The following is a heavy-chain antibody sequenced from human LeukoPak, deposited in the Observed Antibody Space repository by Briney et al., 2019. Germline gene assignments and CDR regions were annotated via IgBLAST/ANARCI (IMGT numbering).Heavy chain of an antibody. Sequence: GGSLRLSCATSGFTFSTYGMHWVRQAPGRGLEWVAVLSYDGRNKYYADSVKGRFTISRDNSKNTLYLQMNSLRAEDTAVYYCAKDRSRYCTDAVCYTLDYWGQGTLVTVSS. V-gene: IGHV3-30*18. CDR1: GFTFSTYG. D-gene: IGHD2-8*01. CDR2: LSYDGRNK. J-gene: IGHJ4*02. CDR3: AKDRSRYCTDAVCYTLDY.